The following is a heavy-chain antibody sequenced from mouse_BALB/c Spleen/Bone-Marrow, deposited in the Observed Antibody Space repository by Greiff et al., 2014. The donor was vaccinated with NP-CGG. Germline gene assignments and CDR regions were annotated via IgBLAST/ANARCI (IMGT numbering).Heavy chain of an antibody. CDR3: ARVYGWYFDV. CDR2: INNNGGST. V-gene: IGHV5-6-3*01. CDR1: GFTFSSYG. Sequence: DVKLVESGGGLVQPGGSLKLSCVASGFTFSSYGMSWVRQTPDKRLELVATINNNGGSTYYPDSVKGQFTISRDNAKNTLYLQMSSLKSEDTAMYYCARVYGWYFDVWGAGTTVTVSP. J-gene: IGHJ1*01. D-gene: IGHD1-1*01.